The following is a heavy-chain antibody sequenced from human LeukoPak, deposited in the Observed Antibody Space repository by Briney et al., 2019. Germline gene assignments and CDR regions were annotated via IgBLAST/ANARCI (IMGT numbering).Heavy chain of an antibody. J-gene: IGHJ5*02. CDR3: ARSSSAMIRWFDP. D-gene: IGHD6-13*01. CDR2: ISGSGGST. Sequence: GGSLRLSCAASGFTFSSYAMSWVRQAPGKGREWVSAISGSGGSTYYADSVKGRFTISRDNSKNTLYLQMNSLRAEDTAVYYCARSSSAMIRWFDPWGQGTLVTVSS. V-gene: IGHV3-23*01. CDR1: GFTFSSYA.